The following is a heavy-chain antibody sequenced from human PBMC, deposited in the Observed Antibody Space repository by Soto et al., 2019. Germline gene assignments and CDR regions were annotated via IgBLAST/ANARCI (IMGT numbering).Heavy chain of an antibody. CDR1: GFTFRNQG. CDR3: ARDKVGDYGGRHYYYYGSDV. CDR2: ISYDGKNK. D-gene: IGHD4-17*01. J-gene: IGHJ6*02. V-gene: IGHV3-30*03. Sequence: QVHLVESGGGVVQPGMSLRLSCAASGFTFRNQGMHWVRQAPGKGLEWVAGISYDGKNKHYADSVKGRFTISRDNSKNTLYLQMSSLRAEDTAMYYCARDKVGDYGGRHYYYYGSDVWGQGTTVTVSS.